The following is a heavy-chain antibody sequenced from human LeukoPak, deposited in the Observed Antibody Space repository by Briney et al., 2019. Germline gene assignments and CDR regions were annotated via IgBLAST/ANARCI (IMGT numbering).Heavy chain of an antibody. J-gene: IGHJ4*02. V-gene: IGHV3-23*01. Sequence: GGALRLSCAASGSTFSSYAMSWVRQAPGKGLEWVSAISGSGGSTYYADSVKGRFTISRDNSKNTLYLQMNSLRAEDTAVYYCAKGPYSSGWYFDYWGQGTLVTVSS. CDR1: GSTFSSYA. CDR2: ISGSGGST. CDR3: AKGPYSSGWYFDY. D-gene: IGHD6-19*01.